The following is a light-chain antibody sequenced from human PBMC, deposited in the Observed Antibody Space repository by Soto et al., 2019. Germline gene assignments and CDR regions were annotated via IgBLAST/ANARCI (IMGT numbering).Light chain of an antibody. CDR3: MQALQART. Sequence: DIVMTQSPLSLPVTPGEPASISCRSSQSLLHSDGYNYLDWYLQRPGQSPQLLIYLGSNRASGVPDRFSGSGSGTDFTLKISRVEAEDVGIYYCMQALQARTFGQGTKLDMK. V-gene: IGKV2-28*01. CDR2: LGS. J-gene: IGKJ1*01. CDR1: QSLLHSDGYNY.